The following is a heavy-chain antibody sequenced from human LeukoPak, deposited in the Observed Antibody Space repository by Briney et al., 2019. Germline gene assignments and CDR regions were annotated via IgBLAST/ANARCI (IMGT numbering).Heavy chain of an antibody. J-gene: IGHJ6*02. Sequence: GGSLRLPCKASASTFTTYGFHWVRQAPGKGLEWVALIWADGSNQFSADSVKGRVNMARDNAKNTVYLQMDSLRVDDTAVYFCAREAVISGWSGDMDVWGQGTTVTVSS. CDR1: ASTFTTYG. CDR2: IWADGSNQ. D-gene: IGHD6-19*01. CDR3: AREAVISGWSGDMDV. V-gene: IGHV3-33*01.